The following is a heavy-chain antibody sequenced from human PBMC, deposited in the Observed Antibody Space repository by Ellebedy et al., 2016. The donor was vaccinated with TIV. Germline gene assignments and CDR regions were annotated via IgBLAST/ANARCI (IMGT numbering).Heavy chain of an antibody. CDR2: ISYDGSNK. CDR3: ARDLNHVDTVSTAPLDC. J-gene: IGHJ4*02. V-gene: IGHV3-30*04. D-gene: IGHD5/OR15-5a*01. CDR1: GFPFDSYV. Sequence: GESLKISCAASGFPFDSYVMNWVRQAPGKGLEWVALISYDGSNKYFADSVQGRFTISRDNSQNTLYLLMNSLRGDETAIYYCARDLNHVDTVSTAPLDCWGQGTLVTVSS.